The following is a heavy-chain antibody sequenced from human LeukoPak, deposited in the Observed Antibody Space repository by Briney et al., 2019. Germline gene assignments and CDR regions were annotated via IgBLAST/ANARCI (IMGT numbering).Heavy chain of an antibody. D-gene: IGHD6-19*01. V-gene: IGHV3-73*01. CDR1: GFTFSGSA. J-gene: IGHJ4*02. CDR3: AKDIGQWLAHGPDY. Sequence: GGSLRLSCAASGFTFSGSAMHWVRQASGKGLEWVGRIRSKANSYATAYAASVKGRFTISRDDSKNTAYLQMNSLKTEDTAVYYCAKDIGQWLAHGPDYWGQGTLVTVSS. CDR2: IRSKANSYAT.